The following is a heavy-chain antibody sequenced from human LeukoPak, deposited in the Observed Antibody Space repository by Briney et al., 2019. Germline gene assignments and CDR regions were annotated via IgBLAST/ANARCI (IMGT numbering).Heavy chain of an antibody. CDR3: ARGGPLGWDGSSSPIPFYYYGMDV. V-gene: IGHV1-46*01. Sequence: ASVKVSCKASGYTFTSYYMHWVRQAPGQGLEWMGIINPSGGSTSYAQKFQGRVTITADESTSTAYMELSSLRSEDTAVYYCARGGPLGWDGSSSPIPFYYYGMDVWGQGTTVTVSS. J-gene: IGHJ6*02. D-gene: IGHD6-6*01. CDR2: INPSGGST. CDR1: GYTFTSYY.